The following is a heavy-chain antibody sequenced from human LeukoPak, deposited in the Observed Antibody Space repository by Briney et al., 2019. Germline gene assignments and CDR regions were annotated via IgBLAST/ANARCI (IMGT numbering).Heavy chain of an antibody. J-gene: IGHJ4*02. CDR2: INPSLGIT. CDR1: GYTFTSYY. V-gene: IGHV1-46*01. D-gene: IGHD5-24*01. Sequence: HRASVKVSCKASGYTFTSYYMDWVPQAPGQGLEWMGIINPSLGITSYAQKFQGRVTMTGDTSTSTVYMEVSSLRSDDTAVYYCARALSEMATIGEDFDYWGQGTLVTVSS. CDR3: ARALSEMATIGEDFDY.